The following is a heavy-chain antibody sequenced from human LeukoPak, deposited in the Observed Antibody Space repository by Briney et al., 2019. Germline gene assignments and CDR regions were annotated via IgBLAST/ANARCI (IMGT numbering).Heavy chain of an antibody. CDR1: GFSFSSYW. V-gene: IGHV3-7*01. Sequence: PGGSLRLSCEGSGFSFSSYWMTWVRQCPGKVPEWLANIKQDESERYTVDSVKGRFTISRDNAKNSVYLQMNSLRAEDTALYYCARLSAYYYGSYFYYYMDVWGKGTTVTVSS. J-gene: IGHJ6*03. CDR2: IKQDESER. D-gene: IGHD3-10*01. CDR3: ARLSAYYYGSYFYYYMDV.